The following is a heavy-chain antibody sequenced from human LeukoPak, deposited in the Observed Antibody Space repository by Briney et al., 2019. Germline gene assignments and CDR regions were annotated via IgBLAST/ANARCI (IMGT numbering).Heavy chain of an antibody. CDR3: ARVYYDILTVGLGFDP. CDR1: GDSISSGDYY. V-gene: IGHV4-61*02. Sequence: PSETLSLTCTVSGDSISSGDYYWSWIRQPAGKGLEWIGRISSSGSTNYNPSLKSRVTISVDTSKNQFSLKLSSVTAADTAVYYCARVYYDILTVGLGFDPWGQGTLVTVSS. CDR2: ISSSGST. J-gene: IGHJ5*02. D-gene: IGHD3-9*01.